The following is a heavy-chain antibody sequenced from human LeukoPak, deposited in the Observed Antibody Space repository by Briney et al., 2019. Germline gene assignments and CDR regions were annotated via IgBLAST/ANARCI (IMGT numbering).Heavy chain of an antibody. Sequence: SETLSLTCTVSGGSISFYYWTWIRQPPGKGLESIGYIYYNGSTDYNPSLKSRVTISVDTSKNQLSLKLTSVNAADTAVYYCARVLIVREASPYFYYYGMDVWGQGTTVTVSS. D-gene: IGHD3-10*02. CDR1: GGSISFYY. CDR2: IYYNGST. CDR3: ARVLIVREASPYFYYYGMDV. V-gene: IGHV4-59*01. J-gene: IGHJ6*02.